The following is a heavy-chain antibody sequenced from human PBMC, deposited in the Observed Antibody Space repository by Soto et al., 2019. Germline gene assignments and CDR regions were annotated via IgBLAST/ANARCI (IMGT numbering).Heavy chain of an antibody. V-gene: IGHV3-30*18. CDR3: AKDQGGMIVVVIPTY. CDR2: ISYDGSNK. CDR1: GFTFSSYG. Sequence: QVQLVESGGGVVQPGRSLRLSCAASGFTFSSYGMHWVRQAPGKGLEWVAVISYDGSNKYYADSVKGRFTISRDNSKNTLYLQMNSLRAEDTAVYYCAKDQGGMIVVVIPTYWGQGTLVTVSS. J-gene: IGHJ4*02. D-gene: IGHD3-22*01.